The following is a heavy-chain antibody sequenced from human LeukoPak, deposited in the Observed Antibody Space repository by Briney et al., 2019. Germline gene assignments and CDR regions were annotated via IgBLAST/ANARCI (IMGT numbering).Heavy chain of an antibody. CDR3: ARERYYFWSGYRGPDFDY. CDR2: IIPIFGTA. J-gene: IGHJ4*02. D-gene: IGHD3-3*01. CDR1: GGTFSSYA. V-gene: IGHV1-69*13. Sequence: ASVKVSCKASGGTFSSYAISWVRQAPGQGLEWMGGIIPIFGTANYAQKFQGRVTITADESTSTAYMELSSLRSEDTAVYYCARERYYFWSGYRGPDFDYWGQGTLVTVPS.